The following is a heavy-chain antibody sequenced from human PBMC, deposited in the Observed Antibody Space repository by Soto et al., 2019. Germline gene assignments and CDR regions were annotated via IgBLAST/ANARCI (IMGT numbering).Heavy chain of an antibody. V-gene: IGHV3-73*01. CDR3: TTEQWLVLDY. D-gene: IGHD6-19*01. Sequence: PGGSLRLSCAASGFTFSGSAMHWVRQASGKGLEWVGRIRSKANSYATAYAASVKGRFTISRDDSKNTAYLQMNSLKTEDTAVYYCTTEQWLVLDYWGQGTLVTVSS. CDR1: GFTFSGSA. CDR2: IRSKANSYAT. J-gene: IGHJ4*02.